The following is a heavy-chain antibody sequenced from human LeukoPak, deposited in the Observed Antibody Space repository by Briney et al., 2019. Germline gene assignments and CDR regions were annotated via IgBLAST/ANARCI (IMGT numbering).Heavy chain of an antibody. Sequence: SGTLSLTCGVSGGSISSTIDWWIWVRQPPGKGLEWIGEIYHSGSTNFNPSLKSRVTMSVDKPQNQFSLKLNSVTAADTAVYYCATAVQDYVWGSYRSSPCFDYWGQGTLVTVSS. CDR2: IYHSGST. V-gene: IGHV4-4*02. CDR1: GGSISSTIDW. CDR3: ATAVQDYVWGSYRSSPCFDY. J-gene: IGHJ4*02. D-gene: IGHD3-16*02.